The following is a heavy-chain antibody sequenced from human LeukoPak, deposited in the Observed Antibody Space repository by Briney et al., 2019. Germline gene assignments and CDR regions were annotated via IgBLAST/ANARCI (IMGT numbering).Heavy chain of an antibody. J-gene: IGHJ6*03. CDR3: ARVRLAYYYYYYMDV. CDR2: IYYSGST. V-gene: IGHV4-39*07. CDR1: GGSISSSSYY. Sequence: SETLSLTCTVSGGSISSSSYYWGWIRQPPGKGLEWIGSIYYSGSTYYNPSLKSRVTISVDTSKNQFSLKLSSVTAADTAVYYCARVRLAYYYYYYMDVWGKGTTVTISS.